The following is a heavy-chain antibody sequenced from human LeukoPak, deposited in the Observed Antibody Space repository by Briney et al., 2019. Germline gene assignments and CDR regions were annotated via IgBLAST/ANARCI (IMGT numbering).Heavy chain of an antibody. CDR1: GYSFTSYW. CDR3: ARKWGSGWTAFDI. V-gene: IGHV5-51*01. Sequence: GESLKISCKGSGYSFTSYWIGWVRQVPGKGLEWMGIIYPGDSNTRYSPSFQGQVTISADKSISTAYLQWSSLKASDTAIYYCARKWGSGWTAFDIWGQGTMVTVSS. D-gene: IGHD6-19*01. J-gene: IGHJ3*02. CDR2: IYPGDSNT.